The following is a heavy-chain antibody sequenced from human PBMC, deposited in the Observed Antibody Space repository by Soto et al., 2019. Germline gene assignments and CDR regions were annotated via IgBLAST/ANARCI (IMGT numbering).Heavy chain of an antibody. CDR1: GGSISSSSYY. J-gene: IGHJ6*03. CDR3: ARISVASRYMDV. V-gene: IGHV4-39*01. CDR2: FYYSGST. Sequence: PSETLSLTCTVSGGSISSSSYYWGWIRQSPGKGLEWIGSFYYSGSTYYSPSLRSRVTISGDTSRKQISLRLSSVTAADTAVYYCARISVASRYMDVRGKGTTVTVS. D-gene: IGHD5-12*01.